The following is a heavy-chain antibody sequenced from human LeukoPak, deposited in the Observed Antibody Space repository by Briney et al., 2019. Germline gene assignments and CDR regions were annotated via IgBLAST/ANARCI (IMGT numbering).Heavy chain of an antibody. CDR3: AREYDFWSGKETFDY. CDR2: IYYSGST. J-gene: IGHJ4*02. V-gene: IGHV4-39*02. CDR1: GGSISSTSYY. D-gene: IGHD3-3*01. Sequence: SETLSLTCTVSGGSISSTSYYWGWIRQPPGKGLEWIGNIYYSGSTYYNPSLNSRVTISVDTSKNQFSLKLSSVTAADTAVYYCAREYDFWSGKETFDYWGQGTLVTVSS.